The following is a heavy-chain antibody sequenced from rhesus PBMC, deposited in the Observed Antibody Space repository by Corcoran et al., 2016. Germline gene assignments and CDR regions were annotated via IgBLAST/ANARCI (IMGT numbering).Heavy chain of an antibody. J-gene: IGHJ4*01. CDR3: ARRLATVTLSYFDY. CDR1: GGSRSGYY. CDR2: IYGGSGST. D-gene: IGHD5-36*02. V-gene: IGHV4-73*01. Sequence: QVKLQQWGEGLVKPSETLSLTCAVYGGSRSGYYWSWIRQPPGKGLEWIGYIYGGSGSTSYNPSLKSRVTISTDTSKNQFSLKLSSVTAADTAVYYCARRLATVTLSYFDYWGQGVLVTVSS.